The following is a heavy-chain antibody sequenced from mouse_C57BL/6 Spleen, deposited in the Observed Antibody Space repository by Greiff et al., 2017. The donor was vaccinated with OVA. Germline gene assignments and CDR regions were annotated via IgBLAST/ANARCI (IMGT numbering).Heavy chain of an antibody. V-gene: IGHV1-59*01. CDR3: ARGDKGEDFDV. Sequence: QVQLQQPGAELVRPGTSVKLSCKASGYTFTSYWMHWVKQRPGQGLEWIGVIDPSDSYTNYNQKFKGKATLTVDTSSSTAYMQLSSLTSEDSAVYYCARGDKGEDFDVWGTGTTVTVSS. CDR1: GYTFTSYW. J-gene: IGHJ1*03. CDR2: IDPSDSYT. D-gene: IGHD1-3*01.